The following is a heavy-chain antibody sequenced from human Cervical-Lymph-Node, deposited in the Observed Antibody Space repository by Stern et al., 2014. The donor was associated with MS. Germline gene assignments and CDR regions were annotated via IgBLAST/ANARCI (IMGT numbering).Heavy chain of an antibody. CDR1: GVTFGSFA. D-gene: IGHD5-12*01. V-gene: IGHV1-69*01. Sequence: QVQLVQSGGEVKKPGSSVTVSCRASGVTFGSFAVNWVRQAPGQGLAWMGGIIAGSGTANYSQRVQGRVRITADESTTTAYMELNSRTSDDTAVYFWTREGIGHSGAFDFWGQGTLVTVSS. CDR2: IIAGSGTA. CDR3: TREGIGHSGAFDF. J-gene: IGHJ4*02.